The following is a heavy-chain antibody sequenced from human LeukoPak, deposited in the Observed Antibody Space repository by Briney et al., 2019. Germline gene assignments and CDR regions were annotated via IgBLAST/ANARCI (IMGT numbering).Heavy chain of an antibody. V-gene: IGHV3-23*01. D-gene: IGHD3-16*01. CDR2: ISATGGST. Sequence: GGSLRLSCAASGFTFSSYAMTWVRQAPGKGLGWVSSISATGGSTYYADSVKGRFTISRDTAENTLYLQMNSLRAEDTAVYYCAKRGTTAAARWFDPWGQGTLVTVSS. J-gene: IGHJ5*02. CDR1: GFTFSSYA. CDR3: AKRGTTAAARWFDP.